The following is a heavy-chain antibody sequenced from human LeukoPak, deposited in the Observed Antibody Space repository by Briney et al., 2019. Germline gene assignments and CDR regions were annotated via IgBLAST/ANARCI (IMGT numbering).Heavy chain of an antibody. Sequence: GGSLRLSCAASGFTVSSNYMSWVRQAPGKGLEWVSVIYSGGSTYYADSVKGRFTISRGNSKNTLYLQMNSLRAEDTAVYYCARGKGTNEFDYWGQGTLVTVSS. CDR3: ARGKGTNEFDY. D-gene: IGHD1-7*01. V-gene: IGHV3-66*02. CDR1: GFTVSSNY. CDR2: IYSGGST. J-gene: IGHJ4*02.